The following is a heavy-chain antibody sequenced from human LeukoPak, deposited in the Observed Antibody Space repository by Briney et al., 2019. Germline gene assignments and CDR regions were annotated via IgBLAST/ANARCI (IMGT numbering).Heavy chain of an antibody. CDR2: ISSNGGST. V-gene: IGHV3-64*01. CDR1: GFTFSSYA. J-gene: IGHJ4*02. CDR3: ARQARPRGYFDY. D-gene: IGHD3-10*01. Sequence: GGSLRLSCAASGFTFSSYAMHWVRQAPGKGLEYVSAISSNGGSTYYANSVKGRFTISRDNSKNTLYLQMGSLRAEDMAVYYCARQARPRGYFDYWGQGTLVTVSS.